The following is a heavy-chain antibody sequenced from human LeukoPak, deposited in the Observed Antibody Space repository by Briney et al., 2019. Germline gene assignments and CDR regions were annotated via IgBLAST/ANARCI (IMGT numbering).Heavy chain of an antibody. J-gene: IGHJ4*02. D-gene: IGHD4-23*01. CDR3: ARVQGYGGNLLFDY. V-gene: IGHV4-30-2*01. CDR1: GGSISSGGYS. CDR2: IYHSGST. Sequence: PSQTLSLTCTVSGGSISSGGYSWSWIRQPPGKGLEWIGYIYHSGSTYYNPSLKSRVTISVDRSKNQFSLKQSSVTAADTAVYYCARVQGYGGNLLFDYWGQGTLVTVSS.